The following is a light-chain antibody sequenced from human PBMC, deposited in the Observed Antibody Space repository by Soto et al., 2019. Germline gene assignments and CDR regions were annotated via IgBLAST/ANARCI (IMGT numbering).Light chain of an antibody. V-gene: IGKV1-5*01. CDR3: QQYNSYPHT. CDR1: QSISSW. J-gene: IGKJ2*01. Sequence: DSQMTQSPSTLSASVGDRVTITCRASQSISSWLAWYQQKPGKAPKLLIYDASSLESGVPSRFSGSASGTEFTLTISSLQPDDFPSDYCQQYNSYPHTFGQGTKLEIK. CDR2: DAS.